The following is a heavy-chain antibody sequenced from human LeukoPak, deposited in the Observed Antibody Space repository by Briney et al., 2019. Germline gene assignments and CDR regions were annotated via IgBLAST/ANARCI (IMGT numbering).Heavy chain of an antibody. CDR2: IIPILGIA. CDR3: ARDQDYFDY. Sequence: SVKVSCKASGGTFSSYAISWVRQAPGQGLEWMGRIIPILGIANYAQRFQGRVTITADKSTSTAYMELSSLRSEDTAVYYCARDQDYFDYWGQGTLVTVSS. CDR1: GGTFSSYA. J-gene: IGHJ4*02. V-gene: IGHV1-69*04.